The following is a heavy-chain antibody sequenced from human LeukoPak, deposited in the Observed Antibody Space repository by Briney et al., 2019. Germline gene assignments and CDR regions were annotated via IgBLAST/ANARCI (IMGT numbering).Heavy chain of an antibody. CDR3: AAVHCGGDCYSAFDY. CDR2: IIPIFGTT. V-gene: IGHV1-69*05. CDR1: GGTFSSYA. J-gene: IGHJ4*02. D-gene: IGHD2-21*02. Sequence: SVKVSCKASGGTFSSYAIDWVRQAPGQGLEWMGGIIPIFGTTNYAQKFQERVTITRDMSTSTAYMELSSLRSEDTAVYYCAAVHCGGDCYSAFDYWGQGTLVTVSS.